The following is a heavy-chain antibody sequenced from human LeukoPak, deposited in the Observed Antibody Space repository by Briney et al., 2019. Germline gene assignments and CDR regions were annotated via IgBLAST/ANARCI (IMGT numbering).Heavy chain of an antibody. D-gene: IGHD7-27*01. CDR3: TNWVPTDY. J-gene: IGHJ4*02. CDR1: GFTFSGSA. V-gene: IGHV3-73*01. CDR2: IRSKANSYAT. Sequence: GGSLRLSCAASGFTFSGSAMHWVRQASGKGLEWVGRIRSKANSYATAYAASVKGRFTISRDDSRNTAYLQMNSLKTEDTAVYYCTNWVPTDYWGQGTLVTVSS.